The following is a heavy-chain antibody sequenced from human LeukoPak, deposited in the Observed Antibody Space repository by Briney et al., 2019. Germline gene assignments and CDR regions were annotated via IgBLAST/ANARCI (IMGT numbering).Heavy chain of an antibody. CDR3: ATLGGTTTYFIDY. J-gene: IGHJ4*02. V-gene: IGHV4-59*01. CDR1: GGSIRTYY. CDR2: IYNTGST. D-gene: IGHD2/OR15-2a*01. Sequence: SETLSLTCTVSGGSIRTYYWSWVRQPPGKGLEWIGYIYNTGSTNYNPSLKSRVTISIDTSKNQFSLKLSSVTAVDTAVYYCATLGGTTTYFIDYWGQGTLVTVSS.